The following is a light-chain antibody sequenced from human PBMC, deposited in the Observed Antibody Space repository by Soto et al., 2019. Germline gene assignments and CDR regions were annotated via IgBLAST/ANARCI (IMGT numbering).Light chain of an antibody. CDR1: QNIGVY. Sequence: DIDITRSPSSLSSSVGDRVTITCLSSQNIGVYLNWYQKKPGKAPKLLIHAASSLHSGVPSNFSGSGSGTDFATTISSMQPADFEPSYRKQNAAHKCKFAQRTK. V-gene: IGKV1-39*01. CDR2: AAS. J-gene: IGKJ1*01. CDR3: KQNAAHKCK.